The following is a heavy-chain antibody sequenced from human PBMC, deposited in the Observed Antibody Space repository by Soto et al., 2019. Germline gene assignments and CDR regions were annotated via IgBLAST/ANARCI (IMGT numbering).Heavy chain of an antibody. V-gene: IGHV1-18*04. CDR2: ISAYNGNT. J-gene: IGHJ4*02. CDR1: GYTFTSYG. Sequence: ASVKVSCKASGYTFTSYGISWVRQAPGQGLEWMGWISAYNGNTNYAQKLQGRVTMTTDTSTSTAYMELRSLRSDDTAVYYCARDRAYYYDSSGYYYVLDYWGQGTLVTVSS. CDR3: ARDRAYYYDSSGYYYVLDY. D-gene: IGHD3-22*01.